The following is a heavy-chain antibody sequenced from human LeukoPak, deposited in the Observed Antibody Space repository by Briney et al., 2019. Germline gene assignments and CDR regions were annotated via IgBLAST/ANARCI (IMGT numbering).Heavy chain of an antibody. V-gene: IGHV3-48*01. D-gene: IGHD3-3*01. J-gene: IGHJ4*02. CDR3: ARRASLEGYDFWSGYPDY. Sequence: GGSLRLSCAASGFTFSSYSMNWVRQAPGKGLEWVSYISSSSSTIYYADSVKGRFTISRDNAKNSLYLQMNSLRAEDTAVCYCARRASLEGYDFWSGYPDYWGQGTLVTVSS. CDR2: ISSSSSTI. CDR1: GFTFSSYS.